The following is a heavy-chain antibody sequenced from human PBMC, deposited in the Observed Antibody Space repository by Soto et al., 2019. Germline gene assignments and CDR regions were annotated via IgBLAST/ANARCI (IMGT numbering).Heavy chain of an antibody. CDR3: ARPKYTSGWYGGYYFDN. D-gene: IGHD6-19*01. CDR1: GYTFTSYG. V-gene: IGHV1-18*01. CDR2: FSADNGNI. J-gene: IGHJ4*02. Sequence: QVQLVQSGAEVKKPGASVKVSCKASGYTFTSYGISWVRQAPEQGLEWMTWFSADNGNINYAQKLQGRVTMTTDTSTSTTYMELRSLRSDDTAVYYCARPKYTSGWYGGYYFDNWGQGTLVTVSS.